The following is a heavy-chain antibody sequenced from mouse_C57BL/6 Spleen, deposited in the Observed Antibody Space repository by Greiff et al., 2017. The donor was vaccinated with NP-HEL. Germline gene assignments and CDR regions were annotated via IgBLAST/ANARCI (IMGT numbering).Heavy chain of an antibody. CDR2: INPSSGYT. CDR1: GYTFTSYT. J-gene: IGHJ2*01. Sequence: VQLQQSGAELARPGASVKMSCKASGYTFTSYTMHWVKQRPGQGLEWIGYINPSSGYTKYNQKFKDKATLTADKSSSTPYMQLSSLTSEDSAVYYCARYSPNWYYFDYWGQGTTLTVSS. D-gene: IGHD4-1*01. CDR3: ARYSPNWYYFDY. V-gene: IGHV1-4*01.